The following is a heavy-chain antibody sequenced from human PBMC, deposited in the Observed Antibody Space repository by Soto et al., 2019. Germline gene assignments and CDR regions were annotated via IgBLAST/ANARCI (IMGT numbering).Heavy chain of an antibody. CDR2: IDPSDSYT. D-gene: IGHD5-18*01. J-gene: IGHJ6*02. V-gene: IGHV5-10-1*01. Sequence: PGESLKISCKGSGYSFTSYWISWVRQMPGKGLEWMGRIDPSDSYTNYSPSFQGHVTISADKSISTAYLQWSSLKASDTAMYYCASLRGYSYGSLMYYYGMDVWGQGTTVTVS. CDR3: ASLRGYSYGSLMYYYGMDV. CDR1: GYSFTSYW.